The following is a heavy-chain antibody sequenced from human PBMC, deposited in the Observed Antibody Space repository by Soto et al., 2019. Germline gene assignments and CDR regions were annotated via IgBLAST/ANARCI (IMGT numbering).Heavy chain of an antibody. CDR1: GFTFSSYA. V-gene: IGHV3-23*01. D-gene: IGHD2-15*01. CDR2: ISGSGGST. Sequence: EVQLLESGGGLVQPGGSLRLSCAASGFTFSSYAMSWVRQAPGKGLEWVSAISGSGGSTYYADSVKGRFTISRDNSKNALYLQMNSRRAEDTAVDYCAKVGGYCSGGSCYSGGGIDYWGQGTLVTVSS. J-gene: IGHJ4*02. CDR3: AKVGGYCSGGSCYSGGGIDY.